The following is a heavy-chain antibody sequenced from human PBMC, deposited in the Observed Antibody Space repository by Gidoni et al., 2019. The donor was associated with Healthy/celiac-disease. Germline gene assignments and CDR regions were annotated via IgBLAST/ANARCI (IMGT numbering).Heavy chain of an antibody. Sequence: SGFTFSTLGMSWVSQAAGKGLEWFSGISVSGTGKYYADPVTGRFTISRDNFKNTLYLQMTSLRAEDTAVYYCAKGGGIIGTRGGGQGTLVIVSS. CDR3: AKGGGIIGTRG. CDR2: ISVSGTGK. CDR1: GFTFSTLG. D-gene: IGHD1-1*01. J-gene: IGHJ4*02. V-gene: IGHV3-23*01.